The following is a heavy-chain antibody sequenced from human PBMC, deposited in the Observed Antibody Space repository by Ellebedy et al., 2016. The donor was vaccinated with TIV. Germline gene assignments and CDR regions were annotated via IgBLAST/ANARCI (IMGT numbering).Heavy chain of an antibody. D-gene: IGHD4-23*01. J-gene: IGHJ3*01. CDR2: INQDASEK. CDR1: GFTLSDHY. V-gene: IGHV3-7*04. CDR3: ARGGGFLFDV. Sequence: PGGSLRLSCAASGFTLSDHYMDRVRQAPGKGLEWVANINQDASEKYYVDSVKGRFTIPRDNVENAAYLQMNSLRAEDTAVYYCARGGGFLFDVWGQGTMVTVSS.